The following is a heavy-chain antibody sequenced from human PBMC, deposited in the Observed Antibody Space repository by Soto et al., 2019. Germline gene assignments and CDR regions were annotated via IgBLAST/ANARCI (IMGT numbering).Heavy chain of an antibody. V-gene: IGHV1-69*13. Sequence: ASVKVSCKASGCTFSSYAISWVRQAPGQGLEWMGGIIPIFGTANYAQKFQGRVTITADESTSTAYMELSSLRSEDTAVYYCASFGMDTAMVTYYYYGMDFWGQGTTVTVSS. CDR1: GCTFSSYA. D-gene: IGHD5-18*01. CDR3: ASFGMDTAMVTYYYYGMDF. CDR2: IIPIFGTA. J-gene: IGHJ6*02.